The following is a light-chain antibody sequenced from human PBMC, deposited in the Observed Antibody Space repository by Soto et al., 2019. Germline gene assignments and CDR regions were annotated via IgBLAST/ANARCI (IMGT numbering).Light chain of an antibody. CDR1: QDVGSRS. CDR3: QQYGNLPWT. Sequence: EIVLTQSPATLSLSPGEGATLSCRASQDVGSRSLAWYQQKPGQAPRLVLYSVSSRANDIPDRFSGSVSGTDFTLTISRLEPEDFAVYYCQQYGNLPWTFGQGTKLDIK. J-gene: IGKJ1*01. V-gene: IGKV3-20*01. CDR2: SVS.